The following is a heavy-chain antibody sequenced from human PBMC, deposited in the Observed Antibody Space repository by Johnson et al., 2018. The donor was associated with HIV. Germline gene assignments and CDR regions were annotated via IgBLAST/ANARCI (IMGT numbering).Heavy chain of an antibody. V-gene: IGHV3-23*04. Sequence: VQLVESGGGLVQPGGSLRLSCAASGFTFSSYAMSWVRQAPGKGLEWVSAISGSGGSTYYADSVKGRFTISRDNSKNTLYLQVNGLRVEDTAVFYCASGEDYGGNYGALDIWGQGTMVTVSS. J-gene: IGHJ3*02. CDR1: GFTFSSYA. CDR2: ISGSGGST. CDR3: ASGEDYGGNYGALDI. D-gene: IGHD4-23*01.